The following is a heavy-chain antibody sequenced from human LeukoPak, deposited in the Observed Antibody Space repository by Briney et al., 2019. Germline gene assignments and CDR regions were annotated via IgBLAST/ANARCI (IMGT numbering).Heavy chain of an antibody. V-gene: IGHV4-31*03. CDR2: IYYSGST. Sequence: SETLSLTCTVSGGSISSGGYYWSWIRQHPGKGLEWIGYIYYSGSTYYNPSLKSRVTISVDTSKNQFSLKLSSVTAADTAVYYCARDGAGYCSGGSCYEEANWFDPWGQGTLVTVSS. J-gene: IGHJ5*02. D-gene: IGHD2-15*01. CDR3: ARDGAGYCSGGSCYEEANWFDP. CDR1: GGSISSGGYY.